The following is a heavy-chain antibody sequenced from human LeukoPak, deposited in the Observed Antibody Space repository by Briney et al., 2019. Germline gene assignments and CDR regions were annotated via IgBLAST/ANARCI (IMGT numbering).Heavy chain of an antibody. Sequence: GGSLRLSCAASGFTFSSYWMSWVRQAPGKGLEWVANIKQDGSEKYYVDSVKGRFTISRDNAKNSLYLQMNSLRAEDTAVYYCARVRGSYYGSGSYYKRGPYYFDYWGQGTLVTVSS. V-gene: IGHV3-7*01. CDR3: ARVRGSYYGSGSYYKRGPYYFDY. J-gene: IGHJ4*02. CDR2: IKQDGSEK. D-gene: IGHD3-10*01. CDR1: GFTFSSYW.